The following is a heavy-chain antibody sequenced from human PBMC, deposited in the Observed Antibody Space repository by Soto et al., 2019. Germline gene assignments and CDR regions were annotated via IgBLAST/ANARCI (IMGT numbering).Heavy chain of an antibody. CDR3: VKEGYMRSDWYGQFDY. CDR1: GFTFNSYA. Sequence: QSGGSLRLSCSASGFTFNSYAMHWVRQAPGKGLEFVSAISSYGADRYYADSVKGRFAISRDNSKNTLYLQMSSLRAEDTALYYCVKEGYMRSDWYGQFDYWGQGALVTVSS. D-gene: IGHD6-19*01. V-gene: IGHV3-64D*06. CDR2: ISSYGADR. J-gene: IGHJ4*02.